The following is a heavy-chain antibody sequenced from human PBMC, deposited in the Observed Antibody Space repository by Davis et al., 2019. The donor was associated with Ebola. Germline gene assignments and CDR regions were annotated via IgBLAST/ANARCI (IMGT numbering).Heavy chain of an antibody. CDR1: GGSISSSNW. D-gene: IGHD2-15*01. V-gene: IGHV4-4*02. CDR2: IFYSGST. Sequence: SETLSLTCAVSGGSISSSNWWSWVRQPPGKGLEWIGNIFYSGSTYYNPSLNSRVTISVDTSKNQFSLKLSSVTAADTAVYYCARQKCGGGSCYGRRYYYYDMDVWGQGTTVTVSS. J-gene: IGHJ6*02. CDR3: ARQKCGGGSCYGRRYYYYDMDV.